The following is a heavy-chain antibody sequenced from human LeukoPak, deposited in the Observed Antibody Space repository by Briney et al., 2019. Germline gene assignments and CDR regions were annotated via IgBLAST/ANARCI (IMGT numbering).Heavy chain of an antibody. CDR2: IYTGGTT. J-gene: IGHJ4*02. V-gene: IGHV3-66*01. D-gene: IGHD3-10*01. Sequence: GGSLRLSCAASGLTVSSNYMTWVRQAPGKGLQWVSVIYTGGTTYHADSVRGRFTISRDNSKNTVYLQMNNLRVEDSAVYFCAASMVWGDRFEYWGQGTLLTVSS. CDR3: AASMVWGDRFEY. CDR1: GLTVSSNY.